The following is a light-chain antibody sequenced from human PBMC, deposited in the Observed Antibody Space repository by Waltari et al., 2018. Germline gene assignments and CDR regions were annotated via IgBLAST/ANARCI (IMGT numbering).Light chain of an antibody. CDR3: QQYSGYSGI. Sequence: DIQMTQSPSTLSASVGDRVTITCRASQGISRWLAWYQQKPGKPPKVLIYDASSLESGVPSVFSGSGSETAFTLVISNLQPDDVATYYCQQYSGYSGIFGGGTKVEIK. J-gene: IGKJ4*01. V-gene: IGKV1-5*01. CDR1: QGISRW. CDR2: DAS.